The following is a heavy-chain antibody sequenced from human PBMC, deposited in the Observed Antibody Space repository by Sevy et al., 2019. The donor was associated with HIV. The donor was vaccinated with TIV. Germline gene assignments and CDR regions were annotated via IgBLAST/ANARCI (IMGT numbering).Heavy chain of an antibody. V-gene: IGHV4-61*02. D-gene: IGHD6-13*01. CDR3: ARISSWSRDSDY. CDR2: IYTSGST. J-gene: IGHJ4*02. Sequence: SETPSLTCTVSGGSMSSGSYYWSWIRQPAGKGLEWIGRIYTSGSTNYNPSLKSRVTISVDTSKNQFSLRLSSVTAADTAVYYCARISSWSRDSDYWGQGTLVTVSS. CDR1: GGSMSSGSYY.